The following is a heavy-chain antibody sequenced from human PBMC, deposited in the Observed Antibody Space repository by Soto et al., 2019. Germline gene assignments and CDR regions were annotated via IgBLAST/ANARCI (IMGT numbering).Heavy chain of an antibody. J-gene: IGHJ3*02. CDR3: GRGGRKNWGSFFAFDI. CDR2: TYYRSKWYN. D-gene: IGHD7-27*01. CDR1: GDSVSSNSAA. Sequence: SQTLSLTCAISGDSVSSNSAAWNWIRQSPSRGLEWLGRTYYRSKWYNDYAVSVKSRITINPDTSKNQFSLQLNSVTPEDTGVYYGGRGGRKNWGSFFAFDIWGQGTMVTVSS. V-gene: IGHV6-1*01.